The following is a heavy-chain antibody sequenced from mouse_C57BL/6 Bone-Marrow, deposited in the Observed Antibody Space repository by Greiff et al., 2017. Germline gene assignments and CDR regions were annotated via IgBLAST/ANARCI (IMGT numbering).Heavy chain of an antibody. CDR1: GYTFTSYW. CDR2: INTSDSDT. V-gene: IGHV1-74*01. J-gene: IGHJ3*01. CDR3: AMGRLPFGY. D-gene: IGHD2-4*01. Sequence: QVHVKQPGAELVKPGASVKVSCKASGYTFTSYWMHWVKQRPGQGLEWIGRINTSDSDTNYNQKFTGKATLTVDTSYSTAYIQLISLTSEDSAVYYCAMGRLPFGYWGPGALVTVAA.